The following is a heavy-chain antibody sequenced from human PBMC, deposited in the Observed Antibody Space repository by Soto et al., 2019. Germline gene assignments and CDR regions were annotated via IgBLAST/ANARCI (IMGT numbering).Heavy chain of an antibody. D-gene: IGHD2-15*01. J-gene: IGHJ4*02. Sequence: SETLSLTCTVSGGSISSGGYYWSWIRQPPGKGLEWIGYIYYSGSTNYNPSLKSRVTISVDTSKNQFSLKLSSVTAADTAVYYCARRYGGTFDYWGQGTLVTVS. CDR3: ARRYGGTFDY. CDR1: GGSISSGGYY. V-gene: IGHV4-61*08. CDR2: IYYSGST.